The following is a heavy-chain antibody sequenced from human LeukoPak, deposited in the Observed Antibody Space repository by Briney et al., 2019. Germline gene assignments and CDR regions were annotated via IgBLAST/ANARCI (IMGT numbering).Heavy chain of an antibody. Sequence: SETLSLTCTVSGGSISSGSYYWSWIRQPAGKGLEWIGRIYTSGSTNYNPSLKSRVTISVDTSKNQFSPKLSSVTAADTAVYYCAGGDCSSTSCYAGHYYYMDVWGKGTTVTIPS. CDR3: AGGDCSSTSCYAGHYYYMDV. J-gene: IGHJ6*03. V-gene: IGHV4-61*02. D-gene: IGHD2-2*01. CDR2: IYTSGST. CDR1: GGSISSGSYY.